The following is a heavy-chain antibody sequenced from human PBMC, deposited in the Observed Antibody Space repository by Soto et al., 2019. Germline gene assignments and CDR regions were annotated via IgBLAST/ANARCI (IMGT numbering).Heavy chain of an antibody. Sequence: EVQLVESGGALVQPGRSLRLSCAASGFTFSNFAMSWFRQVPGQGPEWVGFIRSKPFGATTEYAASVKGRFVISRDDYKSIAYLQMNGLQTEDTALYYCVRDHSTHDYWGQGTLVTVSS. CDR1: GFTFSNFA. CDR3: VRDHSTHDY. CDR2: IRSKPFGATT. V-gene: IGHV3-49*03. J-gene: IGHJ4*02. D-gene: IGHD2-2*01.